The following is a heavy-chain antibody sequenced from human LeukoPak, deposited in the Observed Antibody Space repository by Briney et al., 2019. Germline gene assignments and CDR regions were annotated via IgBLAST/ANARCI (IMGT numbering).Heavy chain of an antibody. CDR2: INHSGST. Sequence: SETLSLTCAVYGGSFSGYYWSWIRQPPGKGLEWIGEINHSGSTNYNPSLKSRVTISVDTSKNQFSLKLSSVTAADTAVYYCARPGTTVTTSFDYWGQGTLVTVSS. V-gene: IGHV4-34*01. D-gene: IGHD4-17*01. CDR3: ARPGTTVTTSFDY. CDR1: GGSFSGYY. J-gene: IGHJ4*02.